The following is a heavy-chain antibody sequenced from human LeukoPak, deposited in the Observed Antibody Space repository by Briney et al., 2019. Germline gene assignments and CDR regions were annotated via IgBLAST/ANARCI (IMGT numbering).Heavy chain of an antibody. CDR1: GGSISSYY. CDR2: IYYSGST. J-gene: IGHJ4*02. V-gene: IGHV4-59*01. D-gene: IGHD3-3*01. CDR3: SRGRRIGFYYFDY. Sequence: SETLSLTCTVSGGSISSYYWSWIRQPPGKGLEWIGYIYYSGSTNYNPSLKSRVTISVDTSKNQFSLKLSSVTAADTAVYYCSRGRRIGFYYFDYWGQGTLVTVSS.